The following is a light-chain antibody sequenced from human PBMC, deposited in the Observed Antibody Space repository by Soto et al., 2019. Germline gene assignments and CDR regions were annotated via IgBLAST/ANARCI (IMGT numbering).Light chain of an antibody. J-gene: IGKJ5*01. CDR2: GAS. CDR3: QQYGSSPIT. Sequence: EIELMQSPGTLSLSPGERATLSCRASQSVASSFLAWYQQKPGQAPRLLMYGASSRATGIPDRFSGSGSGTDFTLTISRLDPEDFAVYYCQQYGSSPITFGQGTRLEIK. V-gene: IGKV3-20*01. CDR1: QSVASSF.